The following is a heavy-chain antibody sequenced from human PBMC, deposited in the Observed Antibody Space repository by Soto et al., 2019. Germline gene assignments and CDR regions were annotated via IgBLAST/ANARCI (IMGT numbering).Heavy chain of an antibody. J-gene: IGHJ3*02. CDR1: GFTFDDYA. V-gene: IGHV3-9*01. CDR3: AKDMRPYSSSWYFAFDI. CDR2: ISWNSGSI. D-gene: IGHD6-13*01. Sequence: SCAASGFTFDDYAMHWVRQAPGKGLEWVSGISWNSGSIGYADSVKGRFTISRGNAKNSLYLQMNSLRAEDTALYYCAKDMRPYSSSWYFAFDIWGQGTMVTVS.